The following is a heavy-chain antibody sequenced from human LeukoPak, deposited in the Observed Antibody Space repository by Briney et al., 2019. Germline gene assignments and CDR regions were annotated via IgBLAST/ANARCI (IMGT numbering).Heavy chain of an antibody. J-gene: IGHJ5*02. CDR3: TTYYYDSSGSKP. CDR1: GFTFKTAW. CDR2: IRAKTDGGTT. D-gene: IGHD3-22*01. V-gene: IGHV3-15*01. Sequence: GGSLRLSCAASGFTFKTAWMSWVRQAPGKGLEWLGQIRAKTDGGTTDNAAPVKGRFTISRDDSKSTLYLQMNSLKTEDAAVYYCTTYYYDSSGSKPWGQGTLVTVSS.